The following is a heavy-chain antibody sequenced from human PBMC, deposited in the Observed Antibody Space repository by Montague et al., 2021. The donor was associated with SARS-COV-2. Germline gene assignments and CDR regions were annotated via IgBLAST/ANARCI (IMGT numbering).Heavy chain of an antibody. V-gene: IGHV4-39*01. CDR1: GGSISSSSYY. D-gene: IGHD3-22*01. CDR2: IYYSGST. J-gene: IGHJ4*02. CDR3: ARQVGTMIVVVIIKLRYYFDY. Sequence: SETLSLTCTVSGGSISSSSYYWGWIRQPPGKGLEWIGSIYYSGSTYYNPSLESRVTISVDTSKNQFSLKLSSVTAADTAVYCCARQVGTMIVVVIIKLRYYFDYWGQGTLVTVSS.